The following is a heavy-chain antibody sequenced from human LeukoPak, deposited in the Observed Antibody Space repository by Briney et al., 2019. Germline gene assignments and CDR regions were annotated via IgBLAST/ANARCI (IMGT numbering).Heavy chain of an antibody. J-gene: IGHJ4*02. Sequence: GGSLRLSCAASGFTFSSYAMSWVRQAPGKGLEWVSAISGSGGSTYYANSVKGRFTISIDNSKNTLYLQMNSLRAEDTAVYYCAKDLSGEAGFDYWGQGTLVTVSS. CDR1: GFTFSSYA. D-gene: IGHD3-16*01. CDR3: AKDLSGEAGFDY. CDR2: ISGSGGST. V-gene: IGHV3-23*01.